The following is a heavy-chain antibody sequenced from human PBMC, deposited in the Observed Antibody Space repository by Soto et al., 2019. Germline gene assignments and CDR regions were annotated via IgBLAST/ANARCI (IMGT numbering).Heavy chain of an antibody. CDR3: ARDRTAASPSYYMDV. CDR1: GFTFGNHV. D-gene: IGHD6-13*01. CDR2: ISNNGNST. J-gene: IGHJ6*03. V-gene: IGHV3-64*02. Sequence: GRSLRLSCAASGFTFGNHVMYWVRQAPGKGLEYVSGISNNGNSTYYADSAKGRFTISRDNSMNTLYLQMGSLRTEDMAVYYCARDRTAASPSYYMDVWGKGTTVTVSS.